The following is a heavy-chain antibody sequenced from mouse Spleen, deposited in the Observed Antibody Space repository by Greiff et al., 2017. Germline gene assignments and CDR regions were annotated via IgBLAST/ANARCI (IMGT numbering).Heavy chain of an antibody. CDR3: ARNYRYDVGY. J-gene: IGHJ2*01. D-gene: IGHD2-14*01. CDR2: IDPSDSYT. CDR1: GYTFTSYW. V-gene: IGHV1-69*01. Sequence: VQLQQPGAELVMPGASVKLSCKASGYTFTSYWMHWVKQRPGQGLEWIGEIDPSDSYTNYNQKFKGKATLTVDKSSSTAYMQLSSLTSEDSAVYYCARNYRYDVGYWGQGTTLTVSS.